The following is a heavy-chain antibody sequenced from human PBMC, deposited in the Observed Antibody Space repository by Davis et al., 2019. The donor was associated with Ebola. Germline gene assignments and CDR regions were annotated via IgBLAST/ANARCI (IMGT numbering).Heavy chain of an antibody. J-gene: IGHJ6*02. CDR3: ATAGWYYDSSGSGAPGPKRYGMDV. CDR2: INPSGGST. D-gene: IGHD3-22*01. CDR1: GYTFTSYY. Sequence: ASVKVSCKASGYTFTSYYMHWVRQAPGQGLEWMGIINPSGGSTSYAQKFQGRVTMTRDTSTSTVYMELSSLRSEDTAVYYCATAGWYYDSSGSGAPGPKRYGMDVWGQGTTVTVSS. V-gene: IGHV1-46*01.